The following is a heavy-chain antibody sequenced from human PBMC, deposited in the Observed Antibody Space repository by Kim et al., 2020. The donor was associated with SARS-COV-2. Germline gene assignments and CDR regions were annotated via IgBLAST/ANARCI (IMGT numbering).Heavy chain of an antibody. V-gene: IGHV3-21*01. CDR3: ARDPVIAAAGTAEGGMAV. Sequence: GGSLRLSCAASGFTFSSYSMNWVRQAPGKGLEWVSSISSSSSYIYSADSVKGRFTISRDNAKNSLYLQLNRLRAEDTAVYYCARDPVIAAAGTAEGGMAV. CDR2: ISSSSSYI. CDR1: GFTFSSYS. J-gene: IGHJ6*01. D-gene: IGHD6-13*01.